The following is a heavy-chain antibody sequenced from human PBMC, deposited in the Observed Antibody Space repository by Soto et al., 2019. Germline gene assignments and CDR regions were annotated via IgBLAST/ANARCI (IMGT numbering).Heavy chain of an antibody. CDR3: AKYLPTDDFWSGYPYYFDY. Sequence: PGGSLRLSCAASGFTFSSYAMSWVRQAPGKGQEWVSAISGSGGSTYYADSVKGRFTISRDNSKNTLYLQMNSLRAEDTAVYYCAKYLPTDDFWSGYPYYFDYWGQGTLVTVSS. J-gene: IGHJ4*02. V-gene: IGHV3-23*01. CDR1: GFTFSSYA. D-gene: IGHD3-3*01. CDR2: ISGSGGST.